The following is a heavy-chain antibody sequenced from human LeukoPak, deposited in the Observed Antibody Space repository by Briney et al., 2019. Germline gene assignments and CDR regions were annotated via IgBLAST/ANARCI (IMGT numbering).Heavy chain of an antibody. CDR2: ISTSSSYI. D-gene: IGHD2-21*01. V-gene: IGHV3-21*04. Sequence: GGSLRLSCAASGFTFSSYSMNWVRQAPGKGLEWVSFISTSSSYIHNADSVKGRFTISRDNAENSLYLQMNTLTADDTAMYFCARDQSYFRVWGQGTLVTVSS. CDR3: ARDQSYFRV. CDR1: GFTFSSYS. J-gene: IGHJ4*02.